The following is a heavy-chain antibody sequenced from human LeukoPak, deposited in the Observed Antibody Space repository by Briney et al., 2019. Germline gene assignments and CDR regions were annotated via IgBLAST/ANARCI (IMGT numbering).Heavy chain of an antibody. CDR2: ISSSGSTI. J-gene: IGHJ4*02. Sequence: PGGSLRLSCAASGFTFSSYEMNWVRQAPGKGLGWVSYISSSGSTIHYADSVKGRFTISRDNAKNSLYLQMNSLRAEDTAVYYCARDWDYGALDYWGQGTLVTVSS. CDR3: ARDWDYGALDY. D-gene: IGHD4-17*01. V-gene: IGHV3-48*03. CDR1: GFTFSSYE.